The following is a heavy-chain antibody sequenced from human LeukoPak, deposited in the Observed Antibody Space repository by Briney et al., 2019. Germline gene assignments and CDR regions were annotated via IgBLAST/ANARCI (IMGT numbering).Heavy chain of an antibody. CDR3: ARDRAAADLDY. D-gene: IGHD6-13*01. Sequence: GRSLRLSCAASGFTFSSYGMHWVRQAPGKGLVWVAVIWYDGSNKFYADSVKGRFTISRDNSKNTLYLQMNSLRAEDTAVYYCARDRAAADLDYWGQGTLVTVSS. CDR2: IWYDGSNK. J-gene: IGHJ4*02. CDR1: GFTFSSYG. V-gene: IGHV3-33*01.